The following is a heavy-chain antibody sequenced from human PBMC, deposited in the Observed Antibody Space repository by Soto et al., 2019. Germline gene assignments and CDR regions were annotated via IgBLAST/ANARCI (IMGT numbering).Heavy chain of an antibody. Sequence: SETLSLTCTVSGGSMSTYYWSWIRQPPGKGLEWIGYIYYSGITNYNPSLKSRVSISVDTSKNQFSLRLSSVTAADTAVYYCARPDGYSYDYWGQGTPVTVSS. J-gene: IGHJ4*02. CDR1: GGSMSTYY. V-gene: IGHV4-59*01. D-gene: IGHD4-4*01. CDR3: ARPDGYSYDY. CDR2: IYYSGIT.